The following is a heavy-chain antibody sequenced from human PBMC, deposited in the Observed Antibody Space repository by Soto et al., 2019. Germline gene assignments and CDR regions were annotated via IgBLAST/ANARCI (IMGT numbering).Heavy chain of an antibody. CDR2: ISSDGTTT. Sequence: GGSLRLSCAASGFTFRKFWMHWVRQVPGKGPVWVSYISSDGTTTDYADSVKGRFTISRDNAKDTLYLQMDSLRAVDTAVYYCAIQDCTNDVCLEAAVTVGGALESWGQGTLVTVSS. V-gene: IGHV3-74*01. CDR1: GFTFRKFW. D-gene: IGHD2-8*01. J-gene: IGHJ1*01. CDR3: AIQDCTNDVCLEAAVTVGGALES.